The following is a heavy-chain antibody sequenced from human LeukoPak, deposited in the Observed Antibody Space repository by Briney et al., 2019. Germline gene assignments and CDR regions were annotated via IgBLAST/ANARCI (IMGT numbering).Heavy chain of an antibody. J-gene: IGHJ4*02. CDR2: INHSGST. Sequence: PSETLSLTCAVYGGSFSGYYWSWIRQPPGKGLEWIGEINHSGSTNYNPSLKSRVTISVDTSKNQFSLKLSSVTAADTAVYYCARHCSQGAVAGIPGGVGSEAQTNYFDYWGQGTLVTVSS. CDR1: GGSFSGYY. D-gene: IGHD6-19*01. V-gene: IGHV4-34*01. CDR3: ARHCSQGAVAGIPGGVGSEAQTNYFDY.